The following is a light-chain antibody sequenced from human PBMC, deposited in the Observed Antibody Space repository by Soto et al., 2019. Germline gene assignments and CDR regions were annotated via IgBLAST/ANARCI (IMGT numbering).Light chain of an antibody. Sequence: QSVLTQPASVSGSPGQSITISCTGTSSDVGGYNYVSWYQQHPGKAPKLMIYDVSNRPSGVSNRFSGSKSGNTASLTISGRQAEDEADYYCSSYTSSSTPLCVFGTGTKLTVL. V-gene: IGLV2-14*01. CDR1: SSDVGGYNY. J-gene: IGLJ1*01. CDR3: SSYTSSSTPLCV. CDR2: DVS.